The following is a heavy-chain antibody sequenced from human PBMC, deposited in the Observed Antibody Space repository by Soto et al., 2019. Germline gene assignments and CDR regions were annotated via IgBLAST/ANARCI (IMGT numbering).Heavy chain of an antibody. CDR1: GGSISSYY. CDR3: AREYGDYRYYFDY. D-gene: IGHD4-17*01. Sequence: PSETLSLTCTVSGGSISSYYWSWIRQPPGKGLEWIGYIYYSGSTNYNPSLKSRVTISVDTSKNQFSLKLSSVTAADTAVYYCAREYGDYRYYFDYWGQGTLVTVSS. V-gene: IGHV4-59*01. CDR2: IYYSGST. J-gene: IGHJ4*02.